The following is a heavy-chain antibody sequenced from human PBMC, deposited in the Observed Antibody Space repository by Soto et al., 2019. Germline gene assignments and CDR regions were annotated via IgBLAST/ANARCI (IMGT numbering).Heavy chain of an antibody. Sequence: GGSLRLSCAGSGFTFNSFGMHWVRQAPGKGLEWVAVISNDGSYQYHADSVKGRFIVSRDNSKNTLFLQMNGLRAEDTAVYYCAKVHRLVGATRGYIDYWGQGTLDIVSS. CDR3: AKVHRLVGATRGYIDY. V-gene: IGHV3-30*18. D-gene: IGHD1-26*01. J-gene: IGHJ4*02. CDR1: GFTFNSFG. CDR2: ISNDGSYQ.